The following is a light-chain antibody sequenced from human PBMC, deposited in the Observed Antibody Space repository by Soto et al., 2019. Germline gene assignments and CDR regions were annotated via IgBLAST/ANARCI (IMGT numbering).Light chain of an antibody. J-gene: IGLJ1*01. V-gene: IGLV2-8*01. Sequence: QSALTQPPSASGSPGQSVTICCTGTSSDVGGYNYVSWYQQHPGKAPKLMIYEVSKRPSGVPDRFSGSKSGNTASLTVSGLQAEDEADYYCISYAGSNNWNFGTGTKLTVL. CDR2: EVS. CDR1: SSDVGGYNY. CDR3: ISYAGSNNWN.